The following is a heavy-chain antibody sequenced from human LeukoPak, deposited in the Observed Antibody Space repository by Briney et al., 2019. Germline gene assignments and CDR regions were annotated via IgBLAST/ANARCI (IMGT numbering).Heavy chain of an antibody. V-gene: IGHV4-59*01. CDR2: IYYSGST. D-gene: IGHD5-12*01. CDR3: ARGTKTGYTGYDWNY. CDR1: GGSISSYY. J-gene: IGHJ4*02. Sequence: PSGTLSLTCTVSGGSISSYYWSWIRQPPGKGLEWIGYIYYSGSTSYNSSLKSRVTISVDTSSNQFSLILTSVTAADTAVYYCARGTKTGYTGYDWNYWGQGSLVTVSS.